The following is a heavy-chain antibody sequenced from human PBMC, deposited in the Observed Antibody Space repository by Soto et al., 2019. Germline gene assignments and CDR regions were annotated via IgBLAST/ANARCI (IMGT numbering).Heavy chain of an antibody. D-gene: IGHD3-10*01. CDR1: GFTFSSYG. CDR2: IWYDGSNK. Sequence: GGSLRLSCAASGFTFSSYGMHWVRQAPGKGLEWVAVIWYDGSNKYYADSVKGRFTISRDNSKNTLYLQMNSLRAEDTAVYYCARDGRASGWSYYGSGSYYKGTLDYWGQGTLVTVSS. CDR3: ARDGRASGWSYYGSGSYYKGTLDY. V-gene: IGHV3-33*01. J-gene: IGHJ4*02.